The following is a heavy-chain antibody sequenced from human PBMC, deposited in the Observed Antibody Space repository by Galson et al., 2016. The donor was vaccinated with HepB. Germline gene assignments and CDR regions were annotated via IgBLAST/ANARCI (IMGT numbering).Heavy chain of an antibody. CDR1: GGSISSSRYY. D-gene: IGHD3-10*01. Sequence: SETLSLTCTVSGGSISSSRYYWGWIRQPPGKGLEWIGSIFYSWSTYYNPSLKSRVTISVDTSKNQFSLKLSSVTAADTAVYYCARQISWFGDPEDAFDIWGQGTMVTVSS. CDR2: IFYSWST. V-gene: IGHV4-39*01. J-gene: IGHJ3*02. CDR3: ARQISWFGDPEDAFDI.